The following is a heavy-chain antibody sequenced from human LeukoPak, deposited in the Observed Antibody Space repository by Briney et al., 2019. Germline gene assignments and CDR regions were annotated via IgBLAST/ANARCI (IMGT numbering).Heavy chain of an antibody. CDR1: GFTFSSYW. D-gene: IGHD5-12*01. V-gene: IGHV3-74*01. J-gene: IGHJ1*01. CDR2: INSDGSTI. Sequence: GGSLRLSCAASGFTFSSYWVHWVRQAPGKGLEWVARINSDGSTINHADSVRGRFTISRDNAENTLYLQMNSLRAEDTAVYYCAKEGWLRYFQHWGQGTLVTVSS. CDR3: AKEGWLRYFQH.